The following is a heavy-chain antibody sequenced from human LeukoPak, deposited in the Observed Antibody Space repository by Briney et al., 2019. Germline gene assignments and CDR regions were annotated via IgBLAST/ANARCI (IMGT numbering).Heavy chain of an antibody. CDR1: GFNFSDYS. CDR3: ASGGITSSPADY. CDR2: MSSSSSGI. V-gene: IGHV3-21*01. Sequence: GGSLRLSCAASGFNFSDYSMTWVRQAPGKGLEWVSSMSSSSSGIYYADSVKGRCTISRDNAKKSLYVQMNSLRAEASAVCYCASGGITSSPADYRGQGTLVTVSS. D-gene: IGHD2-2*01. J-gene: IGHJ4*02.